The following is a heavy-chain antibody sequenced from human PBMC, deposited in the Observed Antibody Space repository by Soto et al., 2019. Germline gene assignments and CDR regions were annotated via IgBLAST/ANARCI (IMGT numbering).Heavy chain of an antibody. CDR2: IYYSGST. J-gene: IGHJ5*02. CDR3: ARGGLKPWLVEVNWFDP. Sequence: QVQLQESGPGLVKPSETLSLTCTVSGGSVSSGSYYWSWIRQPPGKGLEWIGYIYYSGSTNYNPSRKDGVTTSADTSKNQFSLKLSSVTAADTAVYYCARGGLKPWLVEVNWFDPWGQGTLVTVSS. V-gene: IGHV4-61*01. D-gene: IGHD6-19*01. CDR1: GGSVSSGSYY.